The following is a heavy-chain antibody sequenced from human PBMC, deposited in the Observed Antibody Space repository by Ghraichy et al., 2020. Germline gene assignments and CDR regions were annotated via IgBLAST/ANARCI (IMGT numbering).Heavy chain of an antibody. CDR3: ARGRFSEGPGKWRNYYYYYYMDV. V-gene: IGHV1-8*01. J-gene: IGHJ6*03. D-gene: IGHD3-3*01. CDR1: GYTFTSYD. Sequence: ASVKVSCKASGYTFTSYDINWVRQATGQGLEWMGWMNPNSGNTGYAQKFQGRVTMTRNTSISTAYMELSSLRSEDTAVYYCARGRFSEGPGKWRNYYYYYYMDVWGKGTTVTVSS. CDR2: MNPNSGNT.